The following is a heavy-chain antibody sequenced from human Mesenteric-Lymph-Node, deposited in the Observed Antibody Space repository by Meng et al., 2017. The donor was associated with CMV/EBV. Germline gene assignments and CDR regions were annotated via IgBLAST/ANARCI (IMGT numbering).Heavy chain of an antibody. Sequence: SETLSLTCNVSGGSIGSSGHYWGWVRQPPGTGLEWIGSFFYTGEAYYNPSLKNRVTISADTSRNQFSLKVNSVTAADTAVYFCARGLTGPEYYYNAMDVWGQGTTVTVSS. D-gene: IGHD4-11*01. CDR2: FFYTGEA. CDR1: GGSIGSSGHY. V-gene: IGHV4-39*07. J-gene: IGHJ6*02. CDR3: ARGLTGPEYYYNAMDV.